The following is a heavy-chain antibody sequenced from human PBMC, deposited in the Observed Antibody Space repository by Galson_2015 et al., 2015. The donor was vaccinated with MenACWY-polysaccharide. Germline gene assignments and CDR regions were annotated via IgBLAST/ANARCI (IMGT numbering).Heavy chain of an antibody. J-gene: IGHJ3*02. CDR3: TSLLGEAPAQTGAFDI. CDR2: IIPGLDKP. Sequence: SVKVSCKASGYTFRSYGITWVRQAPGQGPEWMGRIIPGLDKPNYAQKFQDRTTIIADTSTGTAYMELSSLRPGDTAVYYCTSLLGEAPAQTGAFDIWGQGAAVTVSS. V-gene: IGHV1-69*04. D-gene: IGHD3-16*01. CDR1: GYTFRSYG.